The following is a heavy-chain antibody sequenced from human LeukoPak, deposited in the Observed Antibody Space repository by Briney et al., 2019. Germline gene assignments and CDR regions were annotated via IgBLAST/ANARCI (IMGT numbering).Heavy chain of an antibody. V-gene: IGHV4-59*01. CDR3: ARYYDTFWPNLYYYMDV. D-gene: IGHD3-9*01. J-gene: IGHJ6*03. CDR2: IYYSGST. CDR1: GGSISSYY. Sequence: SETLSLTCTVSGGSISSYYWSWIRQPPGKGLEWIGYIYYSGSTNYNPSLKSRVTMSVDTSKNQFSLKLSSVTAADTAVYYCARYYDTFWPNLYYYMDVWGKGTTVTVSS.